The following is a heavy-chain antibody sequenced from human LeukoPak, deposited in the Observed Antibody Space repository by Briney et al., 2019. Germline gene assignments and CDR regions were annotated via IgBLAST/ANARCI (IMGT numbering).Heavy chain of an antibody. Sequence: GGSLRLSCAASGFTFSSNAMSWVRQAPGKWLEWVSYITGSGGSTLYADSVKGRFTVSRDNSKNTLYLQMNSLRAEDTAVYYCAKGLSVASSFFDYWGQGTLVTVSS. CDR3: AKGLSVASSFFDY. V-gene: IGHV3-23*01. CDR1: GFTFSSNA. D-gene: IGHD2-15*01. CDR2: ITGSGGST. J-gene: IGHJ4*02.